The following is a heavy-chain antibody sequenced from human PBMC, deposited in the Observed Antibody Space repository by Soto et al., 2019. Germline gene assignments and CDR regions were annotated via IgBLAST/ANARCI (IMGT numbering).Heavy chain of an antibody. CDR3: ARDPGYSTNWQQAFDI. D-gene: IGHD6-13*01. V-gene: IGHV1-18*01. Sequence: QVQLVQSGAEVKKPGASVKVSCKASGYTFTSYGISWVRQAPGQGPEWMGRISTYNGNTNYVQKLQGRVTMTTDTSTNTAYMELRRLRYDDTAVYYCARDPGYSTNWQQAFDIWGQGTMVTVSS. CDR2: ISTYNGNT. J-gene: IGHJ3*02. CDR1: GYTFTSYG.